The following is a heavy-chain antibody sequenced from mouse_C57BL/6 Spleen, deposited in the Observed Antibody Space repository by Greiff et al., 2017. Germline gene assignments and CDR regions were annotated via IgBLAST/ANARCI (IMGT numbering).Heavy chain of an antibody. CDR2: IRNKANGYTT. Sequence: DVMLVESGGGLVQPGGSLSLSCAASGFTFTDYYMSWVRQPPGKALEWLGFIRNKANGYTTEYSASVKGRFTISRDNYQSILYLQMNALRAEDSATYYCARYRGLRLGAMDYWGQGTSVTVSS. D-gene: IGHD2-4*01. J-gene: IGHJ4*01. V-gene: IGHV7-3*01. CDR1: GFTFTDYY. CDR3: ARYRGLRLGAMDY.